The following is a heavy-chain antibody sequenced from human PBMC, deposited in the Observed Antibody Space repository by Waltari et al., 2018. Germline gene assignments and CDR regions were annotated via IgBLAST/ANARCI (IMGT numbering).Heavy chain of an antibody. CDR3: ATLLSRWFGEPENY. CDR1: GYSLSEFS. D-gene: IGHD3-10*01. V-gene: IGHV1-24*01. CDR2: FDPENGET. Sequence: QVHLVQSGAAVKKPGASVKVSCKVSGYSLSEFSMHWVRQAPGKGLEWIGGFDPENGETIYAQKFQGRVTMTEDTSTDTAYMELSSLRSEDTAVFYCATLLSRWFGEPENYWGQGTLVTVSS. J-gene: IGHJ4*02.